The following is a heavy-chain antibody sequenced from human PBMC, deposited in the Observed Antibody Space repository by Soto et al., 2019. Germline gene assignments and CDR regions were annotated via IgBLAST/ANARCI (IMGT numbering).Heavy chain of an antibody. D-gene: IGHD3-10*01. CDR3: ARDLLYGSGSYYYYYGMYV. CDR2: IFYSGST. Sequence: PSETLSLTCTVSGGSISSGDYYWSWIRQPPGKGLEWIGYIFYSGSTYYNPSLKSRVTISVDTSKNQFSLKLSSVTAADTAVYYCARDLLYGSGSYYYYYGMYVWGKGTTVPVSS. V-gene: IGHV4-30-4*01. CDR1: GGSISSGDYY. J-gene: IGHJ6*04.